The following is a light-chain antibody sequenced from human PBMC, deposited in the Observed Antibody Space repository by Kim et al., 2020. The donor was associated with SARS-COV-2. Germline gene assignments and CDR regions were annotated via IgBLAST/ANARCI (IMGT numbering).Light chain of an antibody. CDR1: SSDLGNYDY. V-gene: IGLV2-14*03. CDR2: AVS. Sequence: QSALTQPASVSGSPGQSITISCTGISSDLGNYDYVSWYQQHPGKAPKLIIYAVSNRPSGVSNRFSGSKSGNTASLTISGLQAEDEADYYCSSHTSTNTHVVFGGGTKLTVL. J-gene: IGLJ3*02. CDR3: SSHTSTNTHVV.